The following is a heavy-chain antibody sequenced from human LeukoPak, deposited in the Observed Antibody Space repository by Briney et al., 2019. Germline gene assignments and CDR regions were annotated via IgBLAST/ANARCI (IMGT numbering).Heavy chain of an antibody. Sequence: GGSLRLSCAASGFIFSTYAMTWVRQAPGKGLEWVSTISGSAGSTNYGDSVRGRFTISRDNSKNSLYLQMNSLRAEDTALYYCAKEDRRGRHFDYWGQGTLVTVSS. CDR3: AKEDRRGRHFDY. D-gene: IGHD3-16*01. CDR1: GFIFSTYA. V-gene: IGHV3-23*01. J-gene: IGHJ4*02. CDR2: ISGSAGST.